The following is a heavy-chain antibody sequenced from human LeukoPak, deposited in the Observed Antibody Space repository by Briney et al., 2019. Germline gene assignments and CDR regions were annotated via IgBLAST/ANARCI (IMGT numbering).Heavy chain of an antibody. Sequence: GGSLRLSCAASGFTFSGFGMHWVRQAPGKGLEWVSHINNDGSTISYADSVKGRFTISRDNTKNTVYLQMNSLRVEDTAVYYCANMAVPALGQGTLVTVSS. D-gene: IGHD6-19*01. CDR3: ANMAVPA. CDR1: GFTFSGFG. J-gene: IGHJ5*02. V-gene: IGHV3-74*01. CDR2: INNDGSTI.